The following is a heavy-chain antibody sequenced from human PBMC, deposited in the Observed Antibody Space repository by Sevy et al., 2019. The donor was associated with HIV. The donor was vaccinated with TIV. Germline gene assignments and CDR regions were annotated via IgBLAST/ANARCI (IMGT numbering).Heavy chain of an antibody. Sequence: ASVKVSCKASGYTFTGYAMNWVRQAPGQGLEWMGWINTNTGNPTYAQGFTGRFVFSLDTSVSTAYLQISSLKAEDTAVYYCARSRYCSGGSCYSVYYYGMDVWGQGTTVTVSS. CDR2: INTNTGNP. CDR1: GYTFTGYA. J-gene: IGHJ6*02. CDR3: ARSRYCSGGSCYSVYYYGMDV. D-gene: IGHD2-15*01. V-gene: IGHV7-4-1*02.